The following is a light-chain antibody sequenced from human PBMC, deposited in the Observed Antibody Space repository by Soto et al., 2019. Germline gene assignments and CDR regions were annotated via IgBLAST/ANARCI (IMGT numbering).Light chain of an antibody. CDR2: WAS. CDR3: QQYYSTPPVT. CDR1: QSVLYSSTNKNY. J-gene: IGKJ3*01. V-gene: IGKV4-1*01. Sequence: DIVMTQSPDSLAVSLGERATINCKSSQSVLYSSTNKNYLAWYQQKPGQPPKLLIYWASTRESGVPDRFSGSGSGTDFTLTIGSLQAEDVAVYFCQQYYSTPPVTFGPGTKVDIK.